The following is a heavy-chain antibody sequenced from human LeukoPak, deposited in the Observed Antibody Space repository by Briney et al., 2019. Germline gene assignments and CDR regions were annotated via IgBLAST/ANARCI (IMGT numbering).Heavy chain of an antibody. V-gene: IGHV1-69*13. CDR2: IIPIFGTA. D-gene: IGHD6-19*01. J-gene: IGHJ4*02. Sequence: ASLKASCKASGGTFSSYAISWVRQAPGQGLEWMGGIIPIFGTANYAQTFQGRVTITADESTSTAYMELSSVRSEDTAVYYCARCVVAGTLHFDYWGQGTLVTVSS. CDR3: ARCVVAGTLHFDY. CDR1: GGTFSSYA.